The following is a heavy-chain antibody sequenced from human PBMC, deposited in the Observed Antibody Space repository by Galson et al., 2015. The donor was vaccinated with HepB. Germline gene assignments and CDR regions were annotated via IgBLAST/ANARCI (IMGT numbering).Heavy chain of an antibody. J-gene: IGHJ4*02. Sequence: SVKVSCKASGYTFTTYALHWVRQAPGQRLEWMGWINAGSGNTKYSQKFQGRVTITRDTSASTAYMELSSLRSEDTAVYYCARPFSGEPNLQYFFYWGQGTLVTVSS. CDR3: ARPFSGEPNLQYFFY. D-gene: IGHD3-9*01. V-gene: IGHV1-3*01. CDR1: GYTFTTYA. CDR2: INAGSGNT.